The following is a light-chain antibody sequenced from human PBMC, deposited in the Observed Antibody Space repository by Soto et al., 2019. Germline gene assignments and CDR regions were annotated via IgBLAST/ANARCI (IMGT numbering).Light chain of an antibody. Sequence: SGLNGPPSSSGTPRQRDTISCSVSISNIGSNTVNWYQQLPGTAPKLLIYSNNQRPSGVPDRFSGSKSGTSASLALSGLQSEDEADYYCAAWDDSLNGYVFGTGTKVTVL. V-gene: IGLV1-44*01. CDR1: ISNIGSNT. CDR2: SNN. CDR3: AAWDDSLNGYV. J-gene: IGLJ1*01.